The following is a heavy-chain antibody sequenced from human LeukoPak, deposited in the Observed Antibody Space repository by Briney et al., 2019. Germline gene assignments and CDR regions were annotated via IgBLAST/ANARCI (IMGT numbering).Heavy chain of an antibody. CDR3: ASSSTVGWFGNFDY. J-gene: IGHJ4*02. Sequence: ASVKVSCKASGYTFTGYYMHWVRQAPGQGLEWMGWINPNSGGTNYAQKFQGRVTMTGDTSISTAYMELSRLRSDDTAVYYCASSSTVGWFGNFDYWGQGTLVTVSS. D-gene: IGHD3-10*01. CDR1: GYTFTGYY. CDR2: INPNSGGT. V-gene: IGHV1-2*02.